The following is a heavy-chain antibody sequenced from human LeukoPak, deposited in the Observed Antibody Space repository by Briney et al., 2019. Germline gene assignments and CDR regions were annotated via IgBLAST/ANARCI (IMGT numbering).Heavy chain of an antibody. Sequence: SETLSLTCTVSGGSISSYYWSWIRQPPGKGLEWIGYIYYSGSTNYNPSLKSRVTISVDTSKNQFSLKLSSVTAPDTAVYYCARHQDYYDSSGVDYWGQGTLVTVSS. D-gene: IGHD3-22*01. V-gene: IGHV4-59*08. CDR2: IYYSGST. CDR3: ARHQDYYDSSGVDY. J-gene: IGHJ4*02. CDR1: GGSISSYY.